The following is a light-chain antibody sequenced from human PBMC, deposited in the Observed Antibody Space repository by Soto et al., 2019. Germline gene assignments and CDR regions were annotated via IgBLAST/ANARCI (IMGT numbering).Light chain of an antibody. Sequence: QSALTQPPSASGSPGQSVTISCTGTSSDVGGYNYVSWYQHHPGKAPKLIIYEVYKRPSGVPDRFSGSKSVNTASLTVSGLQAEDVADYYCSSYASSDNFLVFGGGTKVTVL. V-gene: IGLV2-8*01. CDR2: EVY. CDR1: SSDVGGYNY. CDR3: SSYASSDNFLV. J-gene: IGLJ2*01.